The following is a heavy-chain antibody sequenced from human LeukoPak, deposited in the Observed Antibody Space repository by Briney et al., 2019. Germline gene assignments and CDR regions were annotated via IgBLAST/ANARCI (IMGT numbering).Heavy chain of an antibody. CDR3: ARDPAYYYGMDV. CDR1: GGSISSYD. V-gene: IGHV4-59*01. J-gene: IGHJ6*02. Sequence: PSETLSLTCTVSGGSISSYDWSWIRHPPWKGLEWIGYIYYSGSTNYNPSLKSRVTISVDTSKNQFSLKLSSVTAADTAVYYCARDPAYYYGMDVWGQGTTVTVSS. CDR2: IYYSGST. D-gene: IGHD2-2*01.